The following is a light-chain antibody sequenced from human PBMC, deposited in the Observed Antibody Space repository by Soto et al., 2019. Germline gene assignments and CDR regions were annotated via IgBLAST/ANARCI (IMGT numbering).Light chain of an antibody. J-gene: IGKJ2*01. CDR3: QQYGSSPYT. V-gene: IGKV3-20*01. CDR1: QSVSSSY. Sequence: EIVLTQSPGTLSLSPGERATLSCRASQSVSSSYLAWYQQKPGQAPGLLIYGASTRATGIPDRFSGSGSRTDFTLTISRLEPEDFAVYYCQQYGSSPYTFGQGTKLEIK. CDR2: GAS.